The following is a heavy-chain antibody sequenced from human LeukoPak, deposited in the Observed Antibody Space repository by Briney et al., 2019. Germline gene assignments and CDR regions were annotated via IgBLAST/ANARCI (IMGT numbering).Heavy chain of an antibody. J-gene: IGHJ6*02. V-gene: IGHV3-43*02. Sequence: GGSLRLSCAASGLAFADYAMDRVRQIPGEGLECVAHIHADGGRTFYADSVKGRFTVSRDNGKNSLFLQMDSLTSDDTALYYCSTWAFYHGLDVWGQGATVIVSS. D-gene: IGHD2/OR15-2a*01. CDR1: GLAFADYA. CDR3: STWAFYHGLDV. CDR2: IHADGGRT.